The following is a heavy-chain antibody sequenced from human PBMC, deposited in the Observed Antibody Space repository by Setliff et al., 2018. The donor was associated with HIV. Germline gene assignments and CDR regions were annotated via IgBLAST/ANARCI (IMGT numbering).Heavy chain of an antibody. Sequence: SETLSLTCTVSGGSISSHYWGWIWQPPGKGLEWVGYINYSGSTNYNPSLKSRVTISVDTSKKQYSLKLSSVTAADTAVYYCARVHYYGSSGYSERYYKGVWGKGTTVTV. J-gene: IGHJ6*03. CDR1: GGSISSHY. CDR3: ARVHYYGSSGYSERYYKGV. CDR2: INYSGST. V-gene: IGHV4-59*11. D-gene: IGHD3-22*01.